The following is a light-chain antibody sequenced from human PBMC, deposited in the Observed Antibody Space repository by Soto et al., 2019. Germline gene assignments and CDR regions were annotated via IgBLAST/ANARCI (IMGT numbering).Light chain of an antibody. J-gene: IGLJ3*02. CDR3: AAWDDSLNGWV. CDR2: SNN. V-gene: IGLV1-44*01. CDR1: SSNIGSNT. Sequence: QSVLTQPPSASRTPGQRITISCSGSSSNIGSNTVNWYQQLPGTAPKLLIYSNNQRPSGVPDRFSGSKSGTSASLAISGLQSDDEDDYYCAAWDDSLNGWVFGGGTKLTVL.